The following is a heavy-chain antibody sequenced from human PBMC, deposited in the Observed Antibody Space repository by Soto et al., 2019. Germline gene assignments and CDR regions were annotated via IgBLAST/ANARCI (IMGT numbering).Heavy chain of an antibody. CDR2: FRSSGDGGTT. CDR3: AKKVNSGPGSQYFDY. J-gene: IGHJ4*02. D-gene: IGHD3-10*01. CDR1: GFTFSSYS. Sequence: GGSLRLSCAASGFTFSSYSMSWFRHSPGKGLEWVSGFRSSGDGGTTYYADSVKGRFTISRDNSKNTLFLQMNSLRAEDTAIYYCAKKVNSGPGSQYFDYWGQGTLVTVSS. V-gene: IGHV3-23*01.